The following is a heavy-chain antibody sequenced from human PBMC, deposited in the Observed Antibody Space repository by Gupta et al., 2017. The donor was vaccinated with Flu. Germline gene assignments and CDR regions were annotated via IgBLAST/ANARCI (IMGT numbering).Heavy chain of an antibody. D-gene: IGHD4-11*01. J-gene: IGHJ4*02. CDR3: SRDLFLSNNRPFDY. V-gene: IGHV3-49*03. CDR1: GFIFGDYA. Sequence: EVQLVETGGRLVPPERSLRLCCSDSGFIFGDYAMSCLRKPPGEGLEWVGLIKSQAHGGTTEYAACLKGRFTISRDDSKSIAYLLMTSLKTEDTAVYYCSRDLFLSNNRPFDYWGQGTLVTVSS. CDR2: IKSQAHGGTT.